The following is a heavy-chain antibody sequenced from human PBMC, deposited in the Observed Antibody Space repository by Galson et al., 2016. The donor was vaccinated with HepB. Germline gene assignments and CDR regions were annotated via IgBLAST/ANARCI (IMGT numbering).Heavy chain of an antibody. Sequence: SLRLSCAASEFTFSSYAMSWVRQAPGKGLEWVSCISHNGVGTFYADSVKGRFTIFRDNSKNTVYLQMNSLGAEDTAVYYCAKDLWTGQQLAYYFDYWGQGTLVTVSS. CDR2: ISHNGVGT. CDR1: EFTFSSYA. CDR3: AKDLWTGQQLAYYFDY. J-gene: IGHJ4*02. D-gene: IGHD6-13*01. V-gene: IGHV3-23*01.